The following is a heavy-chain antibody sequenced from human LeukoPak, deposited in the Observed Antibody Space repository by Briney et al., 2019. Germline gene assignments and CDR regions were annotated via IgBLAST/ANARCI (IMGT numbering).Heavy chain of an antibody. D-gene: IGHD3-22*01. CDR3: AKGFYYYDSSGYYQPADY. J-gene: IGHJ4*02. CDR2: ISGSGGST. V-gene: IGHV3-23*01. Sequence: PSETLSLTCTVSGGSISSYYWSWVRQAPGKGLEWVSAISGSGGSTYYADSVKGRFTISRDNSKNTLYLQMNSLRAEDTAVYYCAKGFYYYDSSGYYQPADYWGQGTLVTVSS. CDR1: GGSISSYY.